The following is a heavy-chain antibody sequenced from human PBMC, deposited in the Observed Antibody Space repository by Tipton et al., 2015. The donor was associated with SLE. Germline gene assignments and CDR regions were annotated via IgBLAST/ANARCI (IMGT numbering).Heavy chain of an antibody. CDR3: ARGGIFGVFALDF. J-gene: IGHJ4*02. Sequence: QLVQSGAEVKKPGASVKISCKTSGYTFTSNYIHWVRQAPGQGLEWMGIINPGGGRATYSQKFQGRVTMTRDTSASTVDMELSSLRSEDSALYYCARGGIFGVFALDFCGPGTLVTVSS. D-gene: IGHD3-3*01. CDR1: GYTFTSNY. V-gene: IGHV1-46*01. CDR2: INPGGGRA.